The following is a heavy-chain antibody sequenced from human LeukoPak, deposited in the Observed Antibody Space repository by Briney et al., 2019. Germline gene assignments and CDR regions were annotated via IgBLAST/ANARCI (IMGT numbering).Heavy chain of an antibody. V-gene: IGHV3-23*01. CDR3: AKDRGSSWLFDY. Sequence: GGSLRLSCAASGFTFSNAWMSWVRQAPGKGLEWVSAISGSGGSTYYADSVKGRFTISRDNSKNTLYLQMNSLRAEDTAVYYCAKDRGSSWLFDYWGQGTLVTVSS. J-gene: IGHJ4*02. CDR2: ISGSGGST. CDR1: GFTFSNAW. D-gene: IGHD6-13*01.